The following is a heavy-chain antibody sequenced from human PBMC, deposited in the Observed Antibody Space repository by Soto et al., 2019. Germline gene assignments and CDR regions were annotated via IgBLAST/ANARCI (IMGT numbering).Heavy chain of an antibody. Sequence: VELVESGGGVVRPGRSLRLSCAASRFPFSYYAMHWVRQAPGKGLEFVAVLLDDGSKYYADSVKGRFTISKDNSMKTVDLEMSSLRPEDTALYYCAKEGTGLYNAFDIWGQGTMVTVS. D-gene: IGHD3-10*01. V-gene: IGHV3-30*18. CDR1: RFPFSYYA. J-gene: IGHJ3*02. CDR3: AKEGTGLYNAFDI. CDR2: LLDDGSK.